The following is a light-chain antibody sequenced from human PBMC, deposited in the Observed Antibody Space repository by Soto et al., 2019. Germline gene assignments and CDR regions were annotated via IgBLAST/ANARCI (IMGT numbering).Light chain of an antibody. CDR3: QKYNNWPPWT. CDR1: QSFTSSY. Sequence: EIVLTQSPATLSSFPGDRATLSCRASQSFTSSYLAWYQQKPGQAPRLLIYGASNRATGIPDRFSGSGSGTEFTLTISRLQSEDFAVYYCQKYNNWPPWTFGQGTKVDIK. V-gene: IGKV3-15*01. CDR2: GAS. J-gene: IGKJ1*01.